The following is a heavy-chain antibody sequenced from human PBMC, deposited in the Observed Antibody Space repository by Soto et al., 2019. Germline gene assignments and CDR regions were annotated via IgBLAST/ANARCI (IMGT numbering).Heavy chain of an antibody. V-gene: IGHV4-39*01. J-gene: IGHJ4*02. CDR2: IHYSGST. D-gene: IGHD3-3*01. CDR1: GGSISSSSYY. CDR3: ARVPSSFGEWLALDY. Sequence: SETLSLTCTVSGGSISSSSYYWGWIRQPPGKGLEWIGSIHYSGSTYYNPSLKSRVTISVDTSKNQFSLKLSSVTAADTAVYYCARVPSSFGEWLALDYWGQGTLVTVSS.